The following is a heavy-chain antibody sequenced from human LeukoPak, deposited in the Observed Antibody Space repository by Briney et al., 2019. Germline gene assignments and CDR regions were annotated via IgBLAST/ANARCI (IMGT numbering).Heavy chain of an antibody. CDR1: GGPISSGGYS. D-gene: IGHD5-18*01. CDR2: IYHSGST. J-gene: IGHJ4*02. Sequence: SQTLSLTCTVSGGPISSGGYSWSWIRQPPGKGLEWIGYIYHSGSTYYSPSLKSRVTISVDRSKNQFSLKLSSVTAADTAVYYCARENGYSYGDSTFDYWGQGTLVTVSS. CDR3: ARENGYSYGDSTFDY. V-gene: IGHV4-30-2*01.